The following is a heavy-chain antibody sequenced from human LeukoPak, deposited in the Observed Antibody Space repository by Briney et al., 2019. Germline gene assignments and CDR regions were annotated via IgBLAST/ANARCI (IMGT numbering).Heavy chain of an antibody. CDR3: AAHDILTGYYIF. CDR2: IYYSGST. V-gene: IGHV4-28*01. J-gene: IGHJ4*02. D-gene: IGHD3-9*01. CDR1: GYSISSSNW. Sequence: SETLSLTCAVSGYSISSSNWWGWIRQPPGKGLEWIGYIYYSGSTYYNPSLKSRVTISVDTSKNQFSLKLSSVTAADTAVYYCAAHDILTGYYIFWGQGTLVTVSS.